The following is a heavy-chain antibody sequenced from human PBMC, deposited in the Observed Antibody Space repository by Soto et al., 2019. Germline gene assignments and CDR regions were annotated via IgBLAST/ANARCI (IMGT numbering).Heavy chain of an antibody. CDR3: ARITGRHLDY. V-gene: IGHV4-39*01. CDR2: VDYSGTA. CDR1: SGSISVTNVF. D-gene: IGHD1-20*01. Sequence: SETLSLTCPVSSGSISVTNVFWGWVRQPPGKGLEWIGNVDYSGTAYFSPSLATRVTFHVDTSKNQFSLTLYSVTAADTAVYYCARITGRHLDYWGQGILVTVSS. J-gene: IGHJ4*02.